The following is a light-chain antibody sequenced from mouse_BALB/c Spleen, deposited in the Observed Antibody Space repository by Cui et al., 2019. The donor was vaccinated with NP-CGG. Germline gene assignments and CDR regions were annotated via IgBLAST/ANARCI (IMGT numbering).Light chain of an antibody. CDR3: ALWYSNHWV. J-gene: IGLJ1*01. V-gene: IGLV1*01. CDR2: GTN. CDR1: TGAVTTSNY. Sequence: QAVVTQESALTTSPGETVTLTCRSSTGAVTTSNYANWVQKKPDHLFTGLIGGTNNRAPGVPARFSGSLIGDKAALTITGAQTEDEAIYFCALWYSNHWVFGGGTILTVL.